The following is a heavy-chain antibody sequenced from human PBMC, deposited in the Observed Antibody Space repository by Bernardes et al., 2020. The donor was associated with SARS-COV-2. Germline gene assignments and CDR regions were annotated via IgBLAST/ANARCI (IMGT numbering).Heavy chain of an antibody. CDR3: ARSAAGYGLDV. D-gene: IGHD6-25*01. J-gene: IGHJ6*02. Sequence: GGSLRLSCAASGVSFRSYGMHWVRQGPGKGLEWVAVIWFDETNKNYAESVKGRFTVSRDMSKNTLYLQMDSLRAEDSAVYYCARSAAGYGLDVWGQGTTVTVSS. CDR2: IWFDETNK. CDR1: GVSFRSYG. V-gene: IGHV3-33*01.